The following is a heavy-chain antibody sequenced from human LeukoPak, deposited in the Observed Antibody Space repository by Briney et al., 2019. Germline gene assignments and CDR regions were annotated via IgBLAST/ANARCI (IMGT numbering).Heavy chain of an antibody. CDR2: IRYDGSNK. J-gene: IGHJ4*02. Sequence: GGSLRLSCAASAFTFTSYGLHWVRQAPGKGLEWVSFIRYDGSNKYYADSVKGRFIISRDNSKNTLYLQMNSLRVEDTAVYYCARAKPKNMVRGLIMRRESRYYFDYWGQGTLVTVSS. D-gene: IGHD3-10*01. CDR3: ARAKPKNMVRGLIMRRESRYYFDY. CDR1: AFTFTSYG. V-gene: IGHV3-30*02.